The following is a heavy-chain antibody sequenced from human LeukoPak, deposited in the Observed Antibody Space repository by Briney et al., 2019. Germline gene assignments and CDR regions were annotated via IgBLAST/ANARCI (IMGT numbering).Heavy chain of an antibody. J-gene: IGHJ4*02. CDR3: ARVDGSSGYYPYYFDY. Sequence: PGGSLRLSCAASGFTFSSYWTSWVRQAPGKGLEWVANIKQDGSEKYYVDSVKGRFTISRDNAKNSLYLQMNSLRAEDTAVYYCARVDGSSGYYPYYFDYWGQGTLVTVSS. D-gene: IGHD3-22*01. CDR1: GFTFSSYW. CDR2: IKQDGSEK. V-gene: IGHV3-7*01.